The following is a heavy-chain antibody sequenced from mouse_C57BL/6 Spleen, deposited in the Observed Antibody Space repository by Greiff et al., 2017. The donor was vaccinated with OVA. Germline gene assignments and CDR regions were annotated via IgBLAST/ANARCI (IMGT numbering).Heavy chain of an antibody. CDR3: AKTGAPWYCEV. CDR2: ISSGSSTI. D-gene: IGHD4-1*01. CDR1: GFTFSDYG. Sequence: EVQVVESGGGLVKPGGSLKLSCAASGFTFSDYGMHWVRQAPEKGLEWVAYISSGSSTIYYADTVKGRFTISRDKAKNPLFLQMTSLRSEDTAMYYYAKTGAPWYCEVWGTGTTVTVSS. V-gene: IGHV5-17*01. J-gene: IGHJ1*03.